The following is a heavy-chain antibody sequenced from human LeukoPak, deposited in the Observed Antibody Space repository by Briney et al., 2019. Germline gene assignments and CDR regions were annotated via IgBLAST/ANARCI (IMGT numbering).Heavy chain of an antibody. Sequence: GGSLRLSCAASGFTFSSYAMSWVRQAPGKGLEWVSAISGSGGRTYYADSVKGRFPISRDNSKNTLYLQRDSVRAEETAVYYCAKDKIRYCSSTSCYRSFDYWGQGTLVTVSS. V-gene: IGHV3-23*01. D-gene: IGHD2-2*01. CDR1: GFTFSSYA. J-gene: IGHJ4*02. CDR2: ISGSGGRT. CDR3: AKDKIRYCSSTSCYRSFDY.